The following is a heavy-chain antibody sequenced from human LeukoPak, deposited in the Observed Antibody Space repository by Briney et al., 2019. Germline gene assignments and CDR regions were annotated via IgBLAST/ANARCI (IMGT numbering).Heavy chain of an antibody. CDR1: GYSISIAFY. J-gene: IGHJ2*01. Sequence: SETLSLTCTVSGYSISIAFYWGWIRQPPGKGLEWIGSISHSGSTYYNPSLKSRVTISVDTSKNQFSLKLSSVTAADTAVYHCARGFDYYDSSGYLSNWYFDLWGRGTLVTVSS. CDR3: ARGFDYYDSSGYLSNWYFDL. CDR2: ISHSGST. V-gene: IGHV4-38-2*02. D-gene: IGHD3-22*01.